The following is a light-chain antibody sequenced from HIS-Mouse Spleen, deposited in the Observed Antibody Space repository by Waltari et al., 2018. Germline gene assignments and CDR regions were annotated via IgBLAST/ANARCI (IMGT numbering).Light chain of an antibody. CDR1: RRRSYY. CDR3: NSRDSSGNHVV. CDR2: GKN. V-gene: IGLV3-19*01. Sequence: SSELTQDPAVSVALGQTVRITCQGDRRRSYYASWYQQKPGQAPVLVIYGKNNRPSGIPDRFSGSSSGNTASLTITGAQAEDEADYYCNSRDSSGNHVVFGGGTKLTVL. J-gene: IGLJ2*01.